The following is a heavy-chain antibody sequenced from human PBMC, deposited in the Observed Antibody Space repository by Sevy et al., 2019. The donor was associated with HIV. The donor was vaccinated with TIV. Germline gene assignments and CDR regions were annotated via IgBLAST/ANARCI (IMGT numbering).Heavy chain of an antibody. V-gene: IGHV4-59*01. CDR1: GGSIRSYY. J-gene: IGHJ5*02. CDR2: VYYTGSS. D-gene: IGHD4-17*01. CDR3: AIIDYGASKYFDP. Sequence: SETLSLTCSVSGGSIRSYYWTWIRQPPGKGLEWIGDVYYTGSSNYNPSLKSRVSISIDTSKNQFSLKLTSVTAADTAVYYCAIIDYGASKYFDPWGQGTLVTVSP.